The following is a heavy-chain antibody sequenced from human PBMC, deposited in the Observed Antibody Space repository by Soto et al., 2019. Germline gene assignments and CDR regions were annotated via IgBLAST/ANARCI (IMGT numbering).Heavy chain of an antibody. J-gene: IGHJ4*02. V-gene: IGHV3-33*01. Sequence: QVQLVESGGGVVQPGRSLRLSCAASGFTFSSYGMHWVRQAPGKGLEWVAVIWYDGSNKYYADSVKGRFTISRDNSKNALYLQMNSLRAEDTAVYYCARDGGYCSGGSCYPRDYWGQGTLVTVSS. CDR3: ARDGGYCSGGSCYPRDY. CDR2: IWYDGSNK. D-gene: IGHD2-15*01. CDR1: GFTFSSYG.